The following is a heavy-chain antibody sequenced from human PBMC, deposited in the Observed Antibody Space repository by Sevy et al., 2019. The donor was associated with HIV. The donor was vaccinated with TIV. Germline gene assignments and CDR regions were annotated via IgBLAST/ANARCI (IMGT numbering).Heavy chain of an antibody. Sequence: GGSLRLSCAASGFDFSRYSMHWVRQVPGKGLVWVSQIKHDGSSTTYADSVKGRFSVSRDNAKNTLYLQMNGLRAEDTAVYYCAREGVDFWSGPVDFYYGMDVWGQGATVTVSS. CDR3: AREGVDFWSGPVDFYYGMDV. V-gene: IGHV3-74*01. J-gene: IGHJ6*02. D-gene: IGHD3-3*01. CDR1: GFDFSRYS. CDR2: IKHDGSST.